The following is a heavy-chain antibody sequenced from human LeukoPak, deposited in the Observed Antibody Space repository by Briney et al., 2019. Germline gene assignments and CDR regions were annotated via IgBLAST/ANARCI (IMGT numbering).Heavy chain of an antibody. CDR1: GFTFSYYW. Sequence: GGSLRLSCATSGFTFSYYWMSWVRQAPGKGLEWMANINPDGSENFYVDSVKGRFTISRDNAKNSLYLQMNSLRAEDTAVYYCARRYCSSTSCYSVDYWGQGTLVTVSS. D-gene: IGHD2-2*02. CDR2: INPDGSEN. V-gene: IGHV3-7*01. CDR3: ARRYCSSTSCYSVDY. J-gene: IGHJ4*02.